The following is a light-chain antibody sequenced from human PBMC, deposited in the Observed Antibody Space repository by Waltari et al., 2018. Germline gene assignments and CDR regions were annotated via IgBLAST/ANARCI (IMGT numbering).Light chain of an antibody. V-gene: IGLV2-8*01. CDR1: SSDVGGFNY. CDR2: EVT. J-gene: IGLJ3*02. Sequence: QSALTQPPSASGSPGQSVTISCTRTSSDVGGFNYVSWYQQNPGKVPKLMIYEVTKRPSGVPDRFSGSKSGNTASLTVSGLQTEDEADYYCSSYAGGSWVFGGGTKLTVL. CDR3: SSYAGGSWV.